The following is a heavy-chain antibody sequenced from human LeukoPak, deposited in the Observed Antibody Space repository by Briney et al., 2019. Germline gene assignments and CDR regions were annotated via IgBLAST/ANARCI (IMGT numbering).Heavy chain of an antibody. CDR3: ARGYGDSIHFDY. CDR1: GFTFSSYW. CDR2: IKRDGSEK. D-gene: IGHD4-17*01. V-gene: IGHV3-7*04. Sequence: GGSLRLSCAASGFTFSSYWMSWVRQAPGKGLEWVANIKRDGSEKYYVDSVKGRLTISRDNAKNSLYLQMNSLRAEEAAVYYCARGYGDSIHFDYWGQGTLVTVSS. J-gene: IGHJ4*02.